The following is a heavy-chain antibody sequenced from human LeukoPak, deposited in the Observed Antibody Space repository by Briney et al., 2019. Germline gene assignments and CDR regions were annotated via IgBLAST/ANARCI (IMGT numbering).Heavy chain of an antibody. V-gene: IGHV1-8*01. D-gene: IGHD5-18*01. Sequence: ASVKASCKASGYTFTSYDINWVRQATGQGLEWMGWMNPNSGNTGYAQKFQGRVTMTRNTSISTAYMELSSLRSEDTAVYYCARGGAWIQLNDYWGQGTLVTVSS. CDR3: ARGGAWIQLNDY. CDR2: MNPNSGNT. CDR1: GYTFTSYD. J-gene: IGHJ4*02.